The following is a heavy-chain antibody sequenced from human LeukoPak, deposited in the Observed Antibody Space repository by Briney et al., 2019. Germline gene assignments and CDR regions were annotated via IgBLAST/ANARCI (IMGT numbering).Heavy chain of an antibody. V-gene: IGHV3-48*04. CDR1: GFIFSHHG. CDR2: IRADAVTT. D-gene: IGHD3-10*01. J-gene: IGHJ4*02. Sequence: PGGSLRLSCATSGFIFSHHGMNWVRQAPGKGLEWVSGIRADAVTTYYADSVKGRFTISRDNAKNSLYLQMNSLRAEDTAVYYCARNYYGSGSYFRTQRGTYYFDYWGQGTLVTVSS. CDR3: ARNYYGSGSYFRTQRGTYYFDY.